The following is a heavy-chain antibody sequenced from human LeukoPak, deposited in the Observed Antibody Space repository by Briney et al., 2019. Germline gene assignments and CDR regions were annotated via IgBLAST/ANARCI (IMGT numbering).Heavy chain of an antibody. J-gene: IGHJ2*01. D-gene: IGHD1-26*01. CDR1: GSTFSSYS. V-gene: IGHV3-21*01. CDR2: ISSSSSYI. Sequence: GGSLRLSCAASGSTFSSYSMNWVRQAPGKGLEWVSSISSSSSYIYYADSVKGRFTISRDNAKNSLYLQMNSLRAEDTAVYYCARDRRGWYFDLWGRGTLVTVFS. CDR3: ARDRRGWYFDL.